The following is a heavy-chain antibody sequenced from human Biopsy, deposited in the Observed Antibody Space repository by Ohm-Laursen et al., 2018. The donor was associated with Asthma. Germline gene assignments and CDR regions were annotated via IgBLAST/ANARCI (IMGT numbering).Heavy chain of an antibody. V-gene: IGHV3-30*03. D-gene: IGHD2-8*01. J-gene: IGHJ6*02. CDR2: VTYDGISQ. CDR1: GFTFGDYW. Sequence: SLRLSCTASGFTFGDYWMSWVRQVPGKGLEWVAVVTYDGISQYYAESVKGRFTISRDNSRNTLNLQMNSVRPDDTAVYFCARERAGVLGSYNGMDVWGPGTTVSVSS. CDR3: ARERAGVLGSYNGMDV.